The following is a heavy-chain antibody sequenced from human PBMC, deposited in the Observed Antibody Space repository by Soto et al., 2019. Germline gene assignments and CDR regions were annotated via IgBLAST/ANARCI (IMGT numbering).Heavy chain of an antibody. CDR2: IYPGDSDT. Sequence: GESLKISCKGSGYSFTSYWIGWVRQMPGKGLEWMGIIYPGDSDTRYSPSFQGQVTISADKSISTAYLQWSSLKASDTAMYYCARASSSYYYYYYYMDVWGKGTTVTVSS. D-gene: IGHD6-6*01. CDR3: ARASSSYYYYYYYMDV. CDR1: GYSFTSYW. J-gene: IGHJ6*03. V-gene: IGHV5-51*01.